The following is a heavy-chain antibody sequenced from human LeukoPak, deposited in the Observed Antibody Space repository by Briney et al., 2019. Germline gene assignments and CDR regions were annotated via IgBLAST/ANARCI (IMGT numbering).Heavy chain of an antibody. V-gene: IGHV4-59*12. Sequence: SETLSLTCTVSGGSISSYYWSWIRQPPGKGLEWIGSIYYSGSTYYNPSLKSRVTISVDTSKNQFSLKLSSVTAADTAVYYCAREVVAAPNWFDPWGQGTLVTVSS. D-gene: IGHD2-15*01. CDR1: GGSISSYY. CDR3: AREVVAAPNWFDP. CDR2: IYYSGST. J-gene: IGHJ5*02.